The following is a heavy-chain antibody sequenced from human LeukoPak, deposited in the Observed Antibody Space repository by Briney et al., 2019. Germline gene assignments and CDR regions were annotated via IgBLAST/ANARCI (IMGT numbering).Heavy chain of an antibody. D-gene: IGHD5-18*01. CDR3: AREEGYSYGQTGYFDY. Sequence: GGSLRLSCAASGSTFSSYWMSWVRQAPGKGLEWVANIKQDGSEKYYVDSVKGRFTISRDNAKNSLYLQMNSLRAEDTAVYYCAREEGYSYGQTGYFDYWGQGTLVTVSS. V-gene: IGHV3-7*03. J-gene: IGHJ4*02. CDR2: IKQDGSEK. CDR1: GSTFSSYW.